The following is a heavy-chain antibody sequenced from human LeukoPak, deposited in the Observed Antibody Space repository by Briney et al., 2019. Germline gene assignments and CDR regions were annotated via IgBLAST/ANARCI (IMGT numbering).Heavy chain of an antibody. J-gene: IGHJ5*02. CDR2: INSDGSST. CDR1: GFTFSTYW. V-gene: IGHV3-74*01. Sequence: GGSLRLSCAASGFTFSTYWMHWVRQAPGKGLVWVSRINSDGSSTTYADSVKGRFTISRDNAKNTLYRQMNSLRAEDTAVYYCARDTSSWYGGNGWFDPWGQGTLVTVSS. CDR3: ARDTSSWYGGNGWFDP. D-gene: IGHD6-13*01.